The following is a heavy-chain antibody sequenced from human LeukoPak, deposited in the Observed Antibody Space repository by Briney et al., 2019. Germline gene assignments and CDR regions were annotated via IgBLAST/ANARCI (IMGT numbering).Heavy chain of an antibody. CDR3: ARGLNYDFWSGYYGGTGYV. CDR2: INHSGST. V-gene: IGHV4-34*01. D-gene: IGHD3-3*01. Sequence: SGTLSLTCAVYGGSFSGYYWSWIRQPPGKGLEWIGEINHSGSTNYNPSLKSRVTISVDTSKNQFSLKLSSVTAADTAVYYCARGLNYDFWSGYYGGTGYVWGQGTTVTVSS. CDR1: GGSFSGYY. J-gene: IGHJ6*02.